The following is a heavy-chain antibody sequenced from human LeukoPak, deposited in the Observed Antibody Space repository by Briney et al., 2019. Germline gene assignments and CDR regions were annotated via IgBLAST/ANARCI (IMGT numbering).Heavy chain of an antibody. Sequence: SGPTLVNPTQTLTLTCTFSGFSLRTSGVGVGWIRQPPGKALEWLALIYWDDDKRYSPSLKSRLTITKDTSKNQVVLTMTNMDPVDTATYYCAHTSGSGSYYVYYFDYWGQGTLVTVSS. J-gene: IGHJ4*02. CDR3: AHTSGSGSYYVYYFDY. D-gene: IGHD3-10*01. CDR1: GFSLRTSGVG. CDR2: IYWDDDK. V-gene: IGHV2-5*02.